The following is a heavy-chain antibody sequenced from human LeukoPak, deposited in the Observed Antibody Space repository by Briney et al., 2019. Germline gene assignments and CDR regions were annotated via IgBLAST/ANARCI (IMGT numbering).Heavy chain of an antibody. CDR3: AKDLVGSVSGFDY. V-gene: IGHV3-48*03. Sequence: GGSLRLSCAASGFTFSNYEMHWVRQAPGKGLEWVSYISSSGSDIYYADSVKGRFTISRDNAKNSLYLHMNSLRAEDTAVYYCAKDLVGSVSGFDYWGQGTLVTVSS. CDR1: GFTFSNYE. D-gene: IGHD2-15*01. CDR2: ISSSGSDI. J-gene: IGHJ4*02.